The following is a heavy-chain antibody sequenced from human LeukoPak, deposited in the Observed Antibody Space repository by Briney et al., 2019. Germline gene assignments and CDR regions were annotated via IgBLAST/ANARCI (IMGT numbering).Heavy chain of an antibody. CDR1: GGSINYYY. J-gene: IGHJ6*02. Sequence: ETLSLTCTVSGGSINYYYWMWIRQPPGKGLEWVASINHNGNVNYYVDSVKGRFTISRDNAKNSLYLQMSNLRAEDTAVYFCARGGGLDVWGQGATVTVSS. D-gene: IGHD3-16*01. CDR3: ARGGGLDV. CDR2: INHNGNVN. V-gene: IGHV3-7*03.